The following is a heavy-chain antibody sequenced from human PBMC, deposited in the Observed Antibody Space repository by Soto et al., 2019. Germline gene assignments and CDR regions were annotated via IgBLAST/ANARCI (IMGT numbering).Heavy chain of an antibody. J-gene: IGHJ1*01. CDR2: ISYDGSNK. Sequence: QVQLVESGGGVVQPGRSLRLSCAASGFTFSSYGMHWVRQAPGKGLEWVAVISYDGSNKYYADSVKGRFTISRDNSKNTLYLQMNSLRAEDTAVYYCAKGSEDIVVVPAEGGSEYFQHWGQGTLVTVSS. D-gene: IGHD2-2*01. CDR1: GFTFSSYG. CDR3: AKGSEDIVVVPAEGGSEYFQH. V-gene: IGHV3-30*18.